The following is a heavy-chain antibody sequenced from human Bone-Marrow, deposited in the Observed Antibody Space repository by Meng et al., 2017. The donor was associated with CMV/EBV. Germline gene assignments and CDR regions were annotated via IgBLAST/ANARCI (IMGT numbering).Heavy chain of an antibody. CDR1: GFTFSSYE. V-gene: IGHV3-48*03. Sequence: GESLKISCAASGFTFSSYEMNWVRQAPGKGLEWISYISSGGSTTYYADSVKGRFTISRDNAKNSLYLQMNSLRAEDTAVYYCARELGDSSSWDYYFYYGMDVWGQGTTVTVSS. J-gene: IGHJ6*02. D-gene: IGHD6-13*01. CDR2: ISSGGSTT. CDR3: ARELGDSSSWDYYFYYGMDV.